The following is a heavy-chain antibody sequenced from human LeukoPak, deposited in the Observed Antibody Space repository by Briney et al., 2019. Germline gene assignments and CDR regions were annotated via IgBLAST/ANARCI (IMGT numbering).Heavy chain of an antibody. CDR1: GYTFTGYY. Sequence: ASVKVSCKASGYTFTGYYMHWVRQAPGQGLEWMGWINPNSGGTSYAQKFQGRVTMTRDTSISTAYMELSRLRSDDTAVYYCARGNRRNYYFDYWGQGTLVTVSS. V-gene: IGHV1-2*02. D-gene: IGHD1-7*01. CDR2: INPNSGGT. J-gene: IGHJ4*02. CDR3: ARGNRRNYYFDY.